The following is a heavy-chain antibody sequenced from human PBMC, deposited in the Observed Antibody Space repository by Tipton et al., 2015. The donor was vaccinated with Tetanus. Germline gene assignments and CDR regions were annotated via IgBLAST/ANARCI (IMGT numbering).Heavy chain of an antibody. CDR1: GFSFRDAG. V-gene: IGHV3-30*03. Sequence: SLRLSCAGSGFSFRDAGMHWVRQAPGKGLEWVAVMSKDGGFKHYVDSAKGRFTISRDNAKNTLYLQMNSLRAEDTAVYYCARDSTYLFDYWGQGTLVTVSS. CDR2: MSKDGGFK. D-gene: IGHD2-2*01. J-gene: IGHJ4*02. CDR3: ARDSTYLFDY.